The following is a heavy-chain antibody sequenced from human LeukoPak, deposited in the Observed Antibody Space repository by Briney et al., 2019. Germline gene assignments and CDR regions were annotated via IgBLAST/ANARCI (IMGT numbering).Heavy chain of an antibody. CDR2: IYYSGS. D-gene: IGHD3-16*01. V-gene: IGHV4-39*07. CDR3: ARGPYYDYVWAL. J-gene: IGHJ4*02. Sequence: PSETLSLTCTVSGGSISSSSYYWGWIRQPPGKGLEWIGSIYYSGSIYNPSLKSRVTISVDTSKNQFSLKLSSVTAADTAVYYCARGPYYDYVWALWGQGTLVTVPS. CDR1: GGSISSSSYY.